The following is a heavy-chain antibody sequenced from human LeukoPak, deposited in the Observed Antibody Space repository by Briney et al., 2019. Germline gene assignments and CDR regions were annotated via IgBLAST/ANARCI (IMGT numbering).Heavy chain of an antibody. CDR3: ARVAWRGSALDY. D-gene: IGHD2-15*01. V-gene: IGHV3-48*02. CDR1: GFTFSSYS. CDR2: ISSSSSTI. Sequence: GGSLRLSCAASGFTFSSYSMNWVGQAPGKGLEWGSYISSSSSTIYYADSVKGRFTISRDNANNTLYLQMNSLRDEDTAVYYCARVAWRGSALDYCGQGPLVTVSS. J-gene: IGHJ4*02.